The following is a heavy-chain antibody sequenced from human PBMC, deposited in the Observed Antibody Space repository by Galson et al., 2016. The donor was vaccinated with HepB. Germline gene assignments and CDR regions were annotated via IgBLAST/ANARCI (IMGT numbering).Heavy chain of an antibody. J-gene: IGHJ6*02. D-gene: IGHD1-26*01. CDR3: AAEWERGSSYYYGMDV. Sequence: ETLSLTCTVYGGSFRDYYWTWIRQPPGKGLEWIGSIYYSGNTYNNPSLRSRVTVSVDTSKNQFSLKLSSVTAADTAVYYCAAEWERGSSYYYGMDVWGQGTMVTVSS. CDR2: IYYSGNT. V-gene: IGHV4-59*05. CDR1: GGSFRDYY.